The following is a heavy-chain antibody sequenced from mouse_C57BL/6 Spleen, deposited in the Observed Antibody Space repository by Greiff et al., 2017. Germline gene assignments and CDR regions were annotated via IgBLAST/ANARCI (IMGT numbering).Heavy chain of an antibody. D-gene: IGHD2-1*01. J-gene: IGHJ2*01. Sequence: VQLKESGAGLVAPSPSLTITCTVSGFSFTSYAIRWVRQPPGKGLEWLGVMWTGGGTNYNPAPKSRLSISKDNAKSQVCLRMNRLQTDDTARYYCARNGNNVFDYWGQGTTLTVSS. CDR2: MWTGGGT. V-gene: IGHV2-9-1*01. CDR3: ARNGNNVFDY. CDR1: GFSFTSYA.